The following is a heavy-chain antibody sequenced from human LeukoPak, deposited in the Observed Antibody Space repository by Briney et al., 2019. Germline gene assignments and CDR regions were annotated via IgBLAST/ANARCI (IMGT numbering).Heavy chain of an antibody. CDR1: GYSFTSYW. D-gene: IGHD2-2*02. CDR3: ARRSDFCSSTSCYIDY. V-gene: IGHV5-51*01. CDR2: IYPGDSDT. J-gene: IGHJ4*02. Sequence: GESLKISCNGSGYSFTSYWIGWVRQMPGKGLEWMGIIYPGDSDTRYSPSFQGQVTISADKSISTAYLQWSSLKASDTAMYYCARRSDFCSSTSCYIDYWGQGTLVTVSS.